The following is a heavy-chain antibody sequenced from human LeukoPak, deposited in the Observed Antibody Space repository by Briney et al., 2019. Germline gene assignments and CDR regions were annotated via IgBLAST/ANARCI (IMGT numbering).Heavy chain of an antibody. Sequence: SETLSLTCTVSGGSISSYYWSWIRQPAGKGLEWIGRIYTSGSTNYNPSLKSRVTMSVDTSKNQFSLKLSSVTAADTAVYYCARDRGSGWYQEYYFDYWGQGTLVTVS. J-gene: IGHJ4*02. CDR3: ARDRGSGWYQEYYFDY. CDR2: IYTSGST. V-gene: IGHV4-4*07. D-gene: IGHD6-19*01. CDR1: GGSISSYY.